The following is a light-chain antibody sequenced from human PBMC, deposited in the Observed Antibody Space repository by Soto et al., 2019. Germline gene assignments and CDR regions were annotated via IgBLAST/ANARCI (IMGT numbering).Light chain of an antibody. CDR2: DIS. Sequence: ENVYTQSPRTLSLSQVYRATLFSRHRQSRTNPYIAWYQQKPGQAPRLLIYDISSRATGIPARFSGSVSGTDFTLTITRLEPEDFAVYYCQQYNSSEFICGQGTRLEIK. CDR3: QQYNSSEFI. J-gene: IGKJ5*01. V-gene: IGKV3-20*01. CDR1: QSRTNPY.